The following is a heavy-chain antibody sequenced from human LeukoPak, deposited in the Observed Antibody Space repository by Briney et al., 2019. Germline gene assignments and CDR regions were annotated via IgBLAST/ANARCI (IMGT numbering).Heavy chain of an antibody. J-gene: IGHJ5*02. CDR2: ISSSGSTI. D-gene: IGHD2-2*01. V-gene: IGHV3-48*03. CDR1: GFTFSSYE. CDR3: ARTSRRHIVVVPAAHNWFDP. Sequence: GGSLRLSCAASGFTFSSYEMNWVRQAPGKGLEWVSYISSSGSTIYYADSVKGRFTISRDNAKNSLYLHMHSLRAEDTAVYYCARTSRRHIVVVPAAHNWFDPWGQGTLVTVSS.